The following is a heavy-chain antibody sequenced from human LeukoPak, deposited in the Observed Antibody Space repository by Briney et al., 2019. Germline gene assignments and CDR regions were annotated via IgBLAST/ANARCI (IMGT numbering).Heavy chain of an antibody. D-gene: IGHD2-15*01. Sequence: PGGPLRLSCAASGFTFSSYSMNWVRQAPGKRLEWVSSISSSGSYISYPDSVKGRFTISRDNAKNALFLQMNSLRAEDTAVYYCARVGCRGGSCSSRGDYYYGMDVWGQGTTVTVSS. CDR3: ARVGCRGGSCSSRGDYYYGMDV. CDR1: GFTFSSYS. CDR2: ISSSGSYI. V-gene: IGHV3-21*01. J-gene: IGHJ6*02.